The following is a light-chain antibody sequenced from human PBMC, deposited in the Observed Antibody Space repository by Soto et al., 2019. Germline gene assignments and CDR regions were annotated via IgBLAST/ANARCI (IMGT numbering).Light chain of an antibody. V-gene: IGKV1-33*01. CDR1: QDIATY. CDR2: DAS. CDR3: QQYDNLPPTWT. Sequence: DIQMTQSPSSLSASVGNRVTITCQASQDIATYLNWYQQKPGKAPNLLIYDASNLETGVPSRFSGCGSGTHFTFTISNRRPENIATYYCQQYDNLPPTWTFGQGTKVEIK. J-gene: IGKJ1*01.